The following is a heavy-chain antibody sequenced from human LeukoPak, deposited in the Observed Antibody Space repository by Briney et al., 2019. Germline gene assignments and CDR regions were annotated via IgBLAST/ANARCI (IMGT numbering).Heavy chain of an antibody. V-gene: IGHV4-59*12. CDR2: IFYSGST. CDR3: ARDGDSSSWYGVGYHYYMDV. J-gene: IGHJ6*03. CDR1: GGSFSGYY. Sequence: SETLSLTCAVYGGSFSGYYWSWIRQPPGKGLEWIGYIFYSGSTNYNPSLESRVTISVDTSKNQFSLKLSSVTAADTAVYYCARDGDSSSWYGVGYHYYMDVWGKGTTVTISS. D-gene: IGHD6-13*01.